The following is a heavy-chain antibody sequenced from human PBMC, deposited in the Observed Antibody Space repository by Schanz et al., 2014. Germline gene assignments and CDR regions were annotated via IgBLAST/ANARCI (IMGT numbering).Heavy chain of an antibody. CDR1: GFTFSGYG. J-gene: IGHJ3*02. Sequence: QLVESGGGLVKPGGSLRLSCAASGFTFSGYGMHWVRQAPGKGLEWVAIISYDGRHKNYADSMKGRFTISRDNSKDTQYLQLPSLSPEDTAVYYCARLATSKSRLGNAVDIWGQGTMVTVSS. V-gene: IGHV3-30*03. D-gene: IGHD6-6*01. CDR3: ARLATSKSRLGNAVDI. CDR2: ISYDGRHK.